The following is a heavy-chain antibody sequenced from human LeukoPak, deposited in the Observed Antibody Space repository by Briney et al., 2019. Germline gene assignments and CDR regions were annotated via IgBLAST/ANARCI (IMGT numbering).Heavy chain of an antibody. J-gene: IGHJ4*02. V-gene: IGHV1-2*02. Sequence: ASVEVSCKASGYTFTGYYMHWVRQAPGQGLEWMGWINPNNGGTNYAQKFQGRVTMTRDTSISTAYMELSRLRSDDTAVYYCARAFDSSGVDQWGQGTLVTVSS. D-gene: IGHD3-22*01. CDR3: ARAFDSSGVDQ. CDR1: GYTFTGYY. CDR2: INPNNGGT.